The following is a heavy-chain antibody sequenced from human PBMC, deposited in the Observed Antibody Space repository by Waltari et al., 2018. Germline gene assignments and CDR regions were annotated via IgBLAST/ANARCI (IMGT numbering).Heavy chain of an antibody. D-gene: IGHD6-19*01. CDR3: ARLVSIAVAGHFDP. V-gene: IGHV4-38-2*01. J-gene: IGHJ5*02. CDR1: GYSISSGYY. CDR2: IYHSGST. Sequence: QVQLQESGPGLVKPSETLSLTCAVSGYSISSGYYWGWIRQPPGKGLEWIGSIYHSGSTYYNPSLKSRVTISVDTSKNQFSLKLSSVTAADTAVYYCARLVSIAVAGHFDPWGQGTLVTVSS.